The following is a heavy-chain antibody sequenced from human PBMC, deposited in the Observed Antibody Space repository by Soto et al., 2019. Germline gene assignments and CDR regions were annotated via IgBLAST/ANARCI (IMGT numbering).Heavy chain of an antibody. CDR2: ISYDGSNK. D-gene: IGHD3-22*01. CDR1: GFTFSSYA. J-gene: IGHJ4*02. CDR3: ARGNDSSGYYYVFDY. V-gene: IGHV3-30-3*01. Sequence: QVQLVESGGGVVQPGRSLRLSCAASGFTFSSYAMHWVHQAPGKGVEWVAVISYDGSNKYYADSVKGRFTISRDNSKNTLYLQMNSLRAEDTAVYYCARGNDSSGYYYVFDYWGQGTLVTVSS.